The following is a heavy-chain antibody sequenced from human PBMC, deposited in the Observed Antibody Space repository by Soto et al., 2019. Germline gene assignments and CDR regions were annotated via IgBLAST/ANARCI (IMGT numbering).Heavy chain of an antibody. CDR2: TRNRANSYTT. J-gene: IGHJ5*02. CDR3: ARGLHSAISGRDL. V-gene: IGHV3-72*01. Sequence: GGSLRLSCAASGFTFSDHYVDWVRQAPGKGLEWVGRTRNRANSYTTEYAASVKGRFIISRDESENSVFLLMNSLKTEDTAVYYCARGLHSAISGRDLWGQGTLVTVSS. D-gene: IGHD2-2*01. CDR1: GFTFSDHY.